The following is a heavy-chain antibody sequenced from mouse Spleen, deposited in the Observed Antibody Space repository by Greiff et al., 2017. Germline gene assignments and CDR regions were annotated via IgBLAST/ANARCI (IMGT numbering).Heavy chain of an antibody. CDR3: ASIYYGNYFDY. D-gene: IGHD2-1*01. V-gene: IGHV1-66*01. CDR1: GYSFTSYY. J-gene: IGHJ2*01. Sequence: VQLVESGPEPVKPGASVKISCKASGYSFTSYYIHWVKQRPGQGLEWIGWIFPGSGNTKYNEKFKGKATLTADTSSSTAYMQLSSLTSEDSAVYFFASIYYGNYFDYWGQGTTLTVSS. CDR2: IFPGSGNT.